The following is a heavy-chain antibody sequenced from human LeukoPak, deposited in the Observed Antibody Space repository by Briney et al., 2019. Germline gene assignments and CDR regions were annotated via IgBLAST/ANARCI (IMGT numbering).Heavy chain of an antibody. CDR1: GGSFSGYY. Sequence: SETLSLTCAVYGGSFSGYYWSWIRQPPGKGLEWIGEINHSGSTNYNPSLKSRVTISLDTSKNHFSLRLTSVTAADTAVYYCARGVAGTGFDYWGQGTLVTVSS. J-gene: IGHJ4*02. CDR2: INHSGST. D-gene: IGHD6-19*01. V-gene: IGHV4-34*01. CDR3: ARGVAGTGFDY.